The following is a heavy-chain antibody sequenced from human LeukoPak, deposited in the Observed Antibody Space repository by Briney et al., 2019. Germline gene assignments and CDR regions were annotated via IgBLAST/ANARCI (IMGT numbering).Heavy chain of an antibody. Sequence: SETLSLTCTVSGGSISSYYWSWIRQPAGKRLEWIGHIYSSGSTNYNPSLMSRVTMSVDTSKNQFSLKLRSVTAADTAVYYCARESSDWYPFDYWGQGTLVTVSS. J-gene: IGHJ4*02. CDR3: ARESSDWYPFDY. D-gene: IGHD6-19*01. CDR1: GGSISSYY. CDR2: IYSSGST. V-gene: IGHV4-4*07.